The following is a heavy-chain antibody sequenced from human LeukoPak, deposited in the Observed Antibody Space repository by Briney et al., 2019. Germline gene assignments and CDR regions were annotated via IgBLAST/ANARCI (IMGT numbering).Heavy chain of an antibody. CDR1: GGSLSGSF. CDR3: AKTRAGYIVA. V-gene: IGHV4-34*01. Sequence: SETLSLTCAVSGGSLSGSFWSWIRQPRGKGLEWIGEINHSGYTNYKPSLKSRVTISVDTSKNQLSLNLTSVTAADTAFYYCAKTRAGYIVAWGQGSPVTVSS. J-gene: IGHJ5*02. D-gene: IGHD5-24*01. CDR2: INHSGYT.